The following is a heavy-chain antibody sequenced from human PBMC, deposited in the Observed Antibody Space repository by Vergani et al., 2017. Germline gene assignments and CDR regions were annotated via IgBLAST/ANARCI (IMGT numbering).Heavy chain of an antibody. V-gene: IGHV4-31*03. Sequence: QVQLQESGPGLVKPSQTLSLTCTVSGGSISSGGYYWSWIRRHPGKGLEWIGYIYYSGSTYYNPSLESRVTISVDTYKNQFSLKLSSVTAADTAVDYCACAEGTAKCFDYWGQGTLVTVSS. CDR2: IYYSGST. CDR1: GGSISSGGYY. J-gene: IGHJ4*02. CDR3: ACAEGTAKCFDY. D-gene: IGHD1-14*01.